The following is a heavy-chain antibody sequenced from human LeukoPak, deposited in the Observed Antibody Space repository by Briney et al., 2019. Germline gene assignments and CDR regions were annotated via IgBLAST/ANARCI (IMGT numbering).Heavy chain of an antibody. CDR2: ISGSGGST. CDR1: GFTFSSYA. Sequence: GGSLRLSCAASGFTFSSYAMSWVRQAPGKGLEWVSAISGSGGSTYYADSVKGRFTISRDNSKNTLYLQMNSLRAKDTAVYYCAKNTAMAWYYFDYWGQGTLVTVSS. V-gene: IGHV3-23*01. J-gene: IGHJ4*02. CDR3: AKNTAMAWYYFDY. D-gene: IGHD5-18*01.